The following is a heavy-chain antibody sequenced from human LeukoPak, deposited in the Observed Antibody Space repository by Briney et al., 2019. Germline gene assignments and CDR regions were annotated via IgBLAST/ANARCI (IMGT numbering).Heavy chain of an antibody. Sequence: SETLSLTCTVSGGSISSYYWSWIRKPAGKGLEWIGRIYTSGSTNYNPSLKSRVTMSVDTSKNQFSLKLSSVTAADTAVYYCAKSGSSGLIDYWGQGTLVTVSS. J-gene: IGHJ4*02. CDR1: GGSISSYY. CDR2: IYTSGST. CDR3: AKSGSSGLIDY. D-gene: IGHD1-26*01. V-gene: IGHV4-4*07.